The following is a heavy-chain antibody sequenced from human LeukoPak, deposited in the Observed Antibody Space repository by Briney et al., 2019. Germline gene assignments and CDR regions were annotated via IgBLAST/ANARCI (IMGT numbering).Heavy chain of an antibody. CDR1: GFTFSSCA. CDR3: VKVASSPGPFDY. CDR2: INSNGGST. Sequence: GGSLRLSCSASGFTFSSCAIYWVRQTPGKGLEYVSAINSNGGSTFYADSVKGRFTISRDNSKNTLYLQMSSLRPEDTAVYYCVKVASSPGPFDYWGQGTLVIVSS. J-gene: IGHJ4*02. D-gene: IGHD6-13*01. V-gene: IGHV3-64D*06.